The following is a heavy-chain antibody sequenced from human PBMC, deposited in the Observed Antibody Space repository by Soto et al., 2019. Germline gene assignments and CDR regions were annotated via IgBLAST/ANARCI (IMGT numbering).Heavy chain of an antibody. CDR1: GFTFDDYA. CDR3: AKDPDHYDSSGYYVY. Sequence: EVQLVESGGGLVQPGRSLRLSCAASGFTFDDYAMHWVRQAPGKGLEWVSGISWNSGSIGYADSVKGRFTISRDNAKNSLYLQMNRLRAEDTALYYCAKDPDHYDSSGYYVYWGQGTLVTVSS. V-gene: IGHV3-9*01. D-gene: IGHD3-22*01. CDR2: ISWNSGSI. J-gene: IGHJ4*02.